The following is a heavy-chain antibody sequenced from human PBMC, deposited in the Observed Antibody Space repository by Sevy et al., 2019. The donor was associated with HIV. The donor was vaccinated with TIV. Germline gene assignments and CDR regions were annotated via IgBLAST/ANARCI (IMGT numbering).Heavy chain of an antibody. CDR1: GFPFNYYA. CDR2: INSDSDTM. CDR3: AREGGTYYDTSGCPYLLEAGFDY. Sequence: GGSLRLSCVASGFPFNYYAMNWVRQAPGKGLEWILYINSDSDTMYYGDSVKGRFTISRDNAKNSLYLQMNSLRDEDTVVYYCAREGGTYYDTSGCPYLLEAGFDYWGQGTLVTVSS. V-gene: IGHV3-48*02. J-gene: IGHJ4*02. D-gene: IGHD3-22*01.